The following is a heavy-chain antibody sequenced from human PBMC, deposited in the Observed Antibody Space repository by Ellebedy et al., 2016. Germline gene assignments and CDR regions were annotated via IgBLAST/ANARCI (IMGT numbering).Heavy chain of an antibody. J-gene: IGHJ4*01. Sequence: SETLSLTXTVSGGSISCYYWTWIRQPPGKRLQWIGYISYSGSANYNPSLKSRVTISVDTSKNQFSLNLSSVTAADTAVYYCARRSGNYAPFDQWGQGTLVTVSS. CDR3: ARRSGNYAPFDQ. CDR1: GGSISCYY. CDR2: ISYSGSA. D-gene: IGHD3-22*01. V-gene: IGHV4-59*01.